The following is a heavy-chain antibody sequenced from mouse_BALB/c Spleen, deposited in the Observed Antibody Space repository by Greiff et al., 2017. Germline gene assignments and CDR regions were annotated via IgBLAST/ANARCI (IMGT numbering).Heavy chain of an antibody. Sequence: LKQPGSELVRPGASVKLSCKASGYTFTSYWMHWVKQRHGQGLEWIGNIYPGSGSTNYDEKFKSKGTLTVDTSSSTAYMHLSSLTSEDSAVYYCTIIDYWGQGTTLTVSS. V-gene: IGHV1S22*01. J-gene: IGHJ2*01. CDR1: GYTFTSYW. CDR2: IYPGSGST. CDR3: TIIDY.